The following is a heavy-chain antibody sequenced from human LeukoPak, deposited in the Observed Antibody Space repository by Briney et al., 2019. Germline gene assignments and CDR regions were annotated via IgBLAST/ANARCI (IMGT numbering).Heavy chain of an antibody. CDR1: GLSLSSYE. J-gene: IGHJ4*02. CDR3: ATKVPGTSHFAH. Sequence: GGSLRLSCAASGLSLSSYEMNWVRQAPGKGLEWISHIRPGGSPMYYADSVRGRFTISRDNAKKSLYLQMSSLRAEDTAVYYCATKVPGTSHFAHWGQGTLVTVSS. V-gene: IGHV3-48*03. D-gene: IGHD6-13*01. CDR2: IRPGGSPM.